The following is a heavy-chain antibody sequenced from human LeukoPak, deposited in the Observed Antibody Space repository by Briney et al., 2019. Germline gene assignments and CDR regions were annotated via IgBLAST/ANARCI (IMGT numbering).Heavy chain of an antibody. J-gene: IGHJ4*02. V-gene: IGHV1-2*02. CDR2: INPNSGGT. Sequence: ASVTVSCKASGYTFTGYYMHWVRQAPGQGLEWMGWINPNSGGTNYAQKFQGRVTMTRDTSISTAYMELSRLRSDDTAVYYCARDKHASHTWIQLYWGQGTLVTASS. D-gene: IGHD5-18*01. CDR3: ARDKHASHTWIQLY. CDR1: GYTFTGYY.